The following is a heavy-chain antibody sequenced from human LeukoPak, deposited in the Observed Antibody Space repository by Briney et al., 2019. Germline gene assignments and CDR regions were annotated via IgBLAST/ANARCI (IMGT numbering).Heavy chain of an antibody. D-gene: IGHD3-10*01. CDR2: ISYDGSNK. V-gene: IGHV3-30*04. J-gene: IGHJ4*02. Sequence: GGSLRLSCGASGFTFSSYAMHWVRQAPGKGLEWVAVISYDGSNKYYADSVKGRFTISRDNSKNTLYLQMNSLRAEDTAVYYCARDGSGSYYNPTFDYWGQGTLVTVSS. CDR3: ARDGSGSYYNPTFDY. CDR1: GFTFSSYA.